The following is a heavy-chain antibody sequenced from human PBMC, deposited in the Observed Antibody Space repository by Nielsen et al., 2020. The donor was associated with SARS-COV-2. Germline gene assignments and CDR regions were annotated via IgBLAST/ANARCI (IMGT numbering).Heavy chain of an antibody. Sequence: ASVKVSCKASGGTFTSYGISWVRQAPGQGLEWMGWISAYNGNTNYAQKLQGRVTMTTDTSTSTAYMELRSLRSDDTAVYYCAREGGYDFWSGSNGGHAFDIWGQGTMVTVSS. CDR1: GGTFTSYG. CDR2: ISAYNGNT. J-gene: IGHJ3*02. CDR3: AREGGYDFWSGSNGGHAFDI. V-gene: IGHV1-18*01. D-gene: IGHD3-3*01.